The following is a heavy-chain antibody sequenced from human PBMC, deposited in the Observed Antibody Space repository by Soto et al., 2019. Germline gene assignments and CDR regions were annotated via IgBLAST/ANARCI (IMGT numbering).Heavy chain of an antibody. J-gene: IGHJ5*02. V-gene: IGHV4-34*01. CDR1: GGSFSGYY. CDR3: ARASHPAVLLRGALNNWFDP. D-gene: IGHD3-10*01. Sequence: PSETLSLTCAVYGGSFSGYYWSWIRQPPGKGLEWIGEINHSGSTNYNPSLKSRVTISVDTSKNQFSLKLSSVTAADTAVYYCARASHPAVLLRGALNNWFDPWGQGTLVTVSS. CDR2: INHSGST.